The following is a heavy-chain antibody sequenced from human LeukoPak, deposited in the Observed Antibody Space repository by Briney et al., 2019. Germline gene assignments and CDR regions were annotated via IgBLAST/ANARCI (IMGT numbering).Heavy chain of an antibody. J-gene: IGHJ3*02. Sequence: GGSLRLSCAASGFTFSSYAMHCVRQAPGKGLEWVAVISYDGSNKYYADSVKGRFTISRDNSKNTLYLQMNSLRAEDTAVYYCASFVDTAMDDAFDIWGQGTMVTVSS. CDR2: ISYDGSNK. CDR1: GFTFSSYA. CDR3: ASFVDTAMDDAFDI. D-gene: IGHD5-18*01. V-gene: IGHV3-30-3*01.